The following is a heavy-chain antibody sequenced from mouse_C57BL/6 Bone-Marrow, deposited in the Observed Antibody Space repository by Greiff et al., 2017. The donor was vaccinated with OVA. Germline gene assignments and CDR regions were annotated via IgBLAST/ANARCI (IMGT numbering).Heavy chain of an antibody. J-gene: IGHJ3*01. V-gene: IGHV1-62-2*01. CDR2: FYPGSGSI. CDR1: GYTFTEYT. CDR3: ARHEKHYYGSRRAWFAY. D-gene: IGHD1-1*01. Sequence: VKLQESGAELVKPGASVKLSCKASGYTFTEYTIHWVKQRSGQGLEWIGWFYPGSGSIKYNEKFKDKATLTADKSSSTVYMELSRLTSEDSAVYFCARHEKHYYGSRRAWFAYWGQGTLVTVSA.